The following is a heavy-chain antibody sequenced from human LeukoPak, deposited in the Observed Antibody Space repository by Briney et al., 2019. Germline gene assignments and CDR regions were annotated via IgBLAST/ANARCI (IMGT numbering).Heavy chain of an antibody. J-gene: IGHJ1*01. Sequence: PGGSLRLSCAASGFTFSSYAMHWVRQAPGKGLEWVAVISYNGSNKKYADSVKGRFTYSRDNSKNTLYLQMNSLRAEDTAVYYCAKQPPGGYYYESSGYYQYFQHWGQGTLVTVSS. CDR3: AKQPPGGYYYESSGYYQYFQH. CDR2: ISYNGSNK. V-gene: IGHV3-30*04. CDR1: GFTFSSYA. D-gene: IGHD3-22*01.